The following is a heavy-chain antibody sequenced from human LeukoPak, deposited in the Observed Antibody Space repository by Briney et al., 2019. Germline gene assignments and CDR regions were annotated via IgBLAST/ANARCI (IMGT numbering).Heavy chain of an antibody. Sequence: SETLSLTCTVSGGSISSYYWSWIRQPPGKGLEWIGYIYYSGSTNYNPSLKSRVTISVDTSKNQFSLKLSSVTAADTAVYYCARVYYGSGIQEGVFDYWGQGTLVTVSS. CDR3: ARVYYGSGIQEGVFDY. CDR1: GGSISSYY. J-gene: IGHJ4*02. V-gene: IGHV4-59*01. CDR2: IYYSGST. D-gene: IGHD3-10*01.